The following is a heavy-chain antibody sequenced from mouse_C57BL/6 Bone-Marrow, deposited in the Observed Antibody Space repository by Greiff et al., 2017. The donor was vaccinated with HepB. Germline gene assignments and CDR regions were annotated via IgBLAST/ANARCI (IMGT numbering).Heavy chain of an antibody. CDR2: INPGSGGT. J-gene: IGHJ1*03. CDR1: GYAFTNYL. V-gene: IGHV1-54*01. Sequence: QVQLQQSGAELVRPGTSVKVSCKASGYAFTNYLIEWVKQRPGQGLEWIGVINPGSGGTNYNEKFKGKATLTADKSSSTAYMQLSSLTSEDSAVYFCAKEGYGSSTRYFDVWGTGTTVTVSS. D-gene: IGHD1-1*01. CDR3: AKEGYGSSTRYFDV.